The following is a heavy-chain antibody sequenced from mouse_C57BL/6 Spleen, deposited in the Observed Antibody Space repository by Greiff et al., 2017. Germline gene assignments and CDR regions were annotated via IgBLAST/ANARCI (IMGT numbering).Heavy chain of an antibody. D-gene: IGHD2-3*01. CDR2: IYPRSGNT. V-gene: IGHV1-81*01. CDR1: GYTFTSYG. Sequence: VQLQQSGAELVRPGASVKMSCKASGYTFTSYGISWVKQRTGKGREWIGGIYPRSGNTYYNEKFKGKATLTADKSSSTAYMELRSLTSEDSAVYFCARGCDGYYGGVDWGQGTMVTVSA. CDR3: ARGCDGYYGGVD. J-gene: IGHJ3*01.